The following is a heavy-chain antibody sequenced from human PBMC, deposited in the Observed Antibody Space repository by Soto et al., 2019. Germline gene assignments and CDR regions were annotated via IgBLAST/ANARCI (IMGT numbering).Heavy chain of an antibody. CDR2: INPNSGGT. CDR1: GYTFTGYY. Sequence: ASVKVSCKASGYTFTGYYMHWVRQAPGQGLEWTGWINPNSGGTNYAQKFQGWVTMTRDTSISTAYMELSRLRSDDTAVYYCARDRYSSSWFEVYYYYYGMDVWGQGTTVTVSS. CDR3: ARDRYSSSWFEVYYYYYGMDV. V-gene: IGHV1-2*04. D-gene: IGHD6-13*01. J-gene: IGHJ6*02.